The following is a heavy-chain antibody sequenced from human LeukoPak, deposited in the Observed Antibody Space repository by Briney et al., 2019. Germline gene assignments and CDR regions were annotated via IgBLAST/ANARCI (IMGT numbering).Heavy chain of an antibody. CDR1: GFTFSSYA. V-gene: IGHV3-23*01. Sequence: TGGSLRLSCAASGFTFSSYAMSWVRQAPGKGREWVSAISGSGGSTYYADSVKGRFTISRDNSTNTVYLQVSSLRADDTAVYYCAKDSRGANFGDFDYWGQGTLVTVSS. CDR2: ISGSGGST. D-gene: IGHD3-10*01. CDR3: AKDSRGANFGDFDY. J-gene: IGHJ4*02.